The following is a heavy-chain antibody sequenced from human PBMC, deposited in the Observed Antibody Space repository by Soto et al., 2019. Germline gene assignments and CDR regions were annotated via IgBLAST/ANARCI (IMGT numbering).Heavy chain of an antibody. CDR2: ITGSGGST. D-gene: IGHD6-19*01. J-gene: IGHJ4*02. Sequence: GGSLRLSCAASGFTFSTYAMIWVRQAPGKGLEWVSVITGSGGSTHYADSVKGRFTISRDSSKNTVSLEMTSLRAEDTAVYYCAKGGRQWLVTSDFNYWGQGALVTVSS. V-gene: IGHV3-23*01. CDR3: AKGGRQWLVTSDFNY. CDR1: GFTFSTYA.